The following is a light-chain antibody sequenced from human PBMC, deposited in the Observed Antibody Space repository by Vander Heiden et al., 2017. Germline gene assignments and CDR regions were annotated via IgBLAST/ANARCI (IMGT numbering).Light chain of an antibody. V-gene: IGKV2-28*01. CDR1: QSLLPSNGNNY. Sequence: IVMTQSLLSLPVTPGEPASIPSRSGQSLLPSNGNNYLAWYLQKPGQSPQLLIYLASNRATGVPDSFSGSGSGTDFTLSISRVETEDVGTYYCMQALQTPYSFGQGTKLEIK. J-gene: IGKJ2*03. CDR3: MQALQTPYS. CDR2: LAS.